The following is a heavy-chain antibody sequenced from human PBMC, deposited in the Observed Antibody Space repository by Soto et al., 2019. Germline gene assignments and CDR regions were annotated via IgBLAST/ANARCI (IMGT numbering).Heavy chain of an antibody. D-gene: IGHD3-10*01. J-gene: IGHJ4*02. CDR2: ITGDGSST. V-gene: IGHV3-74*01. CDR1: GFTFSNYW. Sequence: GGSLRLSCAASGFTFSNYWMYWVRQAPGKGLVWVSRITGDGSSTTYADSVKGRFTISRDNAKNTLYLQMNSLTVEDTAVYYCARGYSGSARAYWGQGTLVTVSS. CDR3: ARGYSGSARAY.